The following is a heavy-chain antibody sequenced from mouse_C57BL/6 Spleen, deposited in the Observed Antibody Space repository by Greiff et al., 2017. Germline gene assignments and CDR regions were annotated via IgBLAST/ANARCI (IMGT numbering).Heavy chain of an antibody. D-gene: IGHD2-2*01. V-gene: IGHV5-12*01. Sequence: EVQLQESGGGLVQPGGSLKLSCAASGFTFSDYYMYWVRQTPEKRLEWVAYISNGGGSTYYPDTVKGRFTISRDNAKNTRYLQMSRLKYEDTAMYYCARLNGYGDYYAMDYWGQGTSVTVSS. CDR3: ARLNGYGDYYAMDY. CDR1: GFTFSDYY. J-gene: IGHJ4*01. CDR2: ISNGGGST.